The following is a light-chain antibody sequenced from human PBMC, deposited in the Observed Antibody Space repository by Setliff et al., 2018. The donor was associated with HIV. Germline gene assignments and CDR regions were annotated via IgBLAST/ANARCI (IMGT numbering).Light chain of an antibody. J-gene: IGLJ1*01. CDR1: SSDIGGYNY. CDR3: CSYSGGSTLFV. V-gene: IGLV2-14*01. Sequence: QSVLTQPASASGSPGQSVTISCSGTSSDIGGYNYLSWYQQHPGKAPKLIISEVSKGPSGISSRFSGSKSGNTASLTISGLQTEDEADYYCCSYSGGSTLFVFGPGTKVTVL. CDR2: EVS.